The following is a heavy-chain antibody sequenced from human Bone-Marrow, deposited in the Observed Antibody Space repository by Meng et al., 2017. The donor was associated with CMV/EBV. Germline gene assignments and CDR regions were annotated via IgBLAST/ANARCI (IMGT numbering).Heavy chain of an antibody. D-gene: IGHD4-11*01. Sequence: SVKVSCKASGYTFTGYYMHWVRQAPGQGLEWMGWIVVGSGNTNYAQKFQERVTITRDMSTSTAYMELSSLRSEDTAVYYCAALPLTTVSYNFDYWGQGTLVTVSS. CDR2: IVVGSGNT. CDR3: AALPLTTVSYNFDY. CDR1: GYTFTGYY. J-gene: IGHJ4*02. V-gene: IGHV1-58*02.